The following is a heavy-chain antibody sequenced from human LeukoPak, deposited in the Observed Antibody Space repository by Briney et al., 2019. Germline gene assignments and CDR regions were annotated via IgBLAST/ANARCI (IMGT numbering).Heavy chain of an antibody. CDR2: INHSGST. J-gene: IGHJ6*03. CDR3: ARCRWITWDYYYMDV. D-gene: IGHD2-2*03. V-gene: IGHV4-39*07. Sequence: PSETLSLTCTVSGGSISSGDHYWTWIRQPPGKGLEWIGEINHSGSTNYNPSLKSRVTISVDTSKNQFSLKLSSVTAADTAVYYCARCRWITWDYYYMDVWGKGTTVAVSS. CDR1: GGSISSGDHY.